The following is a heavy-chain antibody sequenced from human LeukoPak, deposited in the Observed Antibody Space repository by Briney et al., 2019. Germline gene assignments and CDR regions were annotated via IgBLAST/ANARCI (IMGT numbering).Heavy chain of an antibody. J-gene: IGHJ1*01. V-gene: IGHV1-46*02. CDR2: INSSGGST. CDR1: GYTFNSYY. Sequence: ASVKDSCKASGYTFNSYYMHRVRQAPGQGLEGMGIINSSGGSTSYAQKFLGRVTMTRDTYTSTVYMELSSLRSEDTAVYYCAAEWELLSFQHWGQGTLVTVSS. CDR3: AAEWELLSFQH. D-gene: IGHD1-26*01.